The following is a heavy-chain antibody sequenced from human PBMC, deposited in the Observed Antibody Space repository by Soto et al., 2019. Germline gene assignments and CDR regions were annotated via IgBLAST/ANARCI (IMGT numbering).Heavy chain of an antibody. CDR1: GFTFSSYA. V-gene: IGHV3-30-3*01. CDR2: ISYDGSNK. Sequence: QVQLVESGGGVVQPGRSLRLSCAASGFTFSSYAMHWVRQAPGKGLEWVAVISYDGSNKYYADSVKGRFTISRDNSKNTLYLQMNSLRAEDTAVYYCAREGNWQQLVGRRGMDYWGQGTLVTVSS. CDR3: AREGNWQQLVGRRGMDY. D-gene: IGHD6-13*01. J-gene: IGHJ4*02.